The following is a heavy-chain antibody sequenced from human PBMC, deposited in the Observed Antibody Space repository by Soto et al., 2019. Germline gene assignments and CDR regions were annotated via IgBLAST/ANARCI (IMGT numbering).Heavy chain of an antibody. CDR1: GYSFTSYW. V-gene: IGHV5-10-1*01. Sequence: GESLKISCKGSGYSFTSYWISWVRQMPGKGLEWMERIDPSDSYTNYSPSFQGHVTISADKSISTAYLQWSSLKASDTAMYYCASRRIAARRDYYYGMDVWGQGTTVTVSS. CDR3: ASRRIAARRDYYYGMDV. J-gene: IGHJ6*02. D-gene: IGHD6-6*01. CDR2: IDPSDSYT.